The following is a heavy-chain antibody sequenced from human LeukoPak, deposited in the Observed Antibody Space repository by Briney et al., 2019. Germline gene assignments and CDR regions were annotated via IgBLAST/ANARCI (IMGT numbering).Heavy chain of an antibody. CDR2: INHSGST. D-gene: IGHD1-26*01. J-gene: IGHJ4*02. Sequence: SETLSLTCAVYGGSFSGYYWSWIRQPPGKGLEWIGEINHSGSTNYNPSLNSRVTISVDTSKNQFSLKLSSVTAADTAVYYCARGIVGATDFDYWGQGTLVTVSS. CDR3: ARGIVGATDFDY. CDR1: GGSFSGYY. V-gene: IGHV4-34*01.